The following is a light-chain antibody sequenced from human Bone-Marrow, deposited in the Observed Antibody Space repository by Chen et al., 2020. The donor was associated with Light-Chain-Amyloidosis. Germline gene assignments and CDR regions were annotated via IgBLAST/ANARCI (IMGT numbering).Light chain of an antibody. CDR2: STN. J-gene: IGLJ3*02. V-gene: IGLV8-61*01. CDR1: SGSVSTNYY. CDR3: VLYVGSGIWV. Sequence: QTVVTQEPSFSVSPGGTVTLTCGLSSGSVSTNYYPAWYQQTPGQAPRTLIYSTNARSSGVPDRFSGYVLGNRAASTIAGAQADDESDYYCVLYVGSGIWVFGGGTKLTVL.